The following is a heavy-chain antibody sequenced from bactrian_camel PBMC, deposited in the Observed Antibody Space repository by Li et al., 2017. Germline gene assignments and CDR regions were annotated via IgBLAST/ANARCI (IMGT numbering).Heavy chain of an antibody. Sequence: HVQLVESGGGLVQPGGSLRLSCAASALTFSLYGMSWVRQAPGKGLEWVSTIFSDGSLPYYADSVKGRFTISRDNAKNTVYLQVNMLKSEDTGMYYCATEGGTYNGSLFGRFGFGYWGQGTQVTVS. V-gene: IGHV3-2*01. J-gene: IGHJ6*01. CDR2: IFSDGSLP. CDR3: ATEGGTYNGSLFGRFGFGY. D-gene: IGHD2*01. CDR1: ALTFSLYG.